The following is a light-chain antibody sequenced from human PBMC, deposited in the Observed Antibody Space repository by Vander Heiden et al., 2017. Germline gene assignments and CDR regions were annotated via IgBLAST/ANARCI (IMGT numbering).Light chain of an antibody. V-gene: IGLV1-40*01. CDR1: SSNIGAGYA. CDR3: QSYDSTLSAVV. CDR2: HNN. Sequence: QSAPTQPPSVSGAPGQWVTISCTGSSSNIGAGYAVHWYQQLPGTAPKLLIYHNNDRPSGVPDRFSGSKSGTSASLAITGLQAEDEADYYCQSYDSTLSAVVFGGGTKLTVL. J-gene: IGLJ3*02.